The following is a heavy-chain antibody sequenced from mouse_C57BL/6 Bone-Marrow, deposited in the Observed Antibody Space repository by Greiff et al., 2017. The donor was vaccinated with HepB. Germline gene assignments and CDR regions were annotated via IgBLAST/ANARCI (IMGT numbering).Heavy chain of an antibody. CDR2: IYPGDGDT. J-gene: IGHJ4*01. CDR1: GYAFSSSW. CDR3: ASVFITTEGY. D-gene: IGHD1-1*01. V-gene: IGHV1-82*01. Sequence: QVQLKESGPELVKPGASVKISCKASGYAFSSSWMNWVKQRPGKGLEWIGRIYPGDGDTNYNGKFKGKATLTADKSSSTAYMQLSSLTSEDSAVYFCASVFITTEGYWGQGTSVTVSS.